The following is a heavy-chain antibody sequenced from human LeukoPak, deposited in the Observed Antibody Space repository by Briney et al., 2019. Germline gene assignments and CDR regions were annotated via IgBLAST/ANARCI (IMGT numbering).Heavy chain of an antibody. Sequence: GGSLRLSCSASGFTFSSYAMHWVRQAPGKGLEWVAVISYDGSNKYYADSVKGRFTISRDNSKNTLYLQMNSLRAEDTAVYYCARGSVGSYYGHGAEYGMDVWGQGTTVTVSS. CDR2: ISYDGSNK. CDR3: ARGSVGSYYGHGAEYGMDV. J-gene: IGHJ6*02. D-gene: IGHD1-26*01. CDR1: GFTFSSYA. V-gene: IGHV3-30*04.